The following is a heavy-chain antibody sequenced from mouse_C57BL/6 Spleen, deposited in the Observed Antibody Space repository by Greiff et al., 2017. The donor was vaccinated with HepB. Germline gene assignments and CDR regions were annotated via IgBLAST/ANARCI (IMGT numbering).Heavy chain of an antibody. CDR2: INPNNGGT. J-gene: IGHJ2*01. V-gene: IGHV1-22*01. CDR1: GYTFTDYN. D-gene: IGHD2-14*01. Sequence: EVQLQESGPELVKPGASVKMSCKASGYTFTDYNMHWVKQSHGKSLEWIGYINPNNGGTSYNQKFKGKATLTVNKSSSTAYMELRSLTSEDSAVYYCAGRELIGGFDYWGQGTTLTVSS. CDR3: AGRELIGGFDY.